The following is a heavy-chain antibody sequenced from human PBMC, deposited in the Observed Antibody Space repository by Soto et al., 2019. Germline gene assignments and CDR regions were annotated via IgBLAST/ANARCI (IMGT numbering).Heavy chain of an antibody. CDR1: GFLFSIYT. CDR3: ARHYTTSRVGAWFDP. V-gene: IGHV3-48*02. CDR2: ITSSSDTM. D-gene: IGHD3-3*01. J-gene: IGHJ5*02. Sequence: EVQLVESGGGLVQPGGSLRLSCEASGFLFSIYTMNWVRQAPGKGLEWVAYITSSSDTMYYADSVKGRFTVSRDNGKKSLYLQMNSLRDDDTAVYYWARHYTTSRVGAWFDPWGQGTLVTVSS.